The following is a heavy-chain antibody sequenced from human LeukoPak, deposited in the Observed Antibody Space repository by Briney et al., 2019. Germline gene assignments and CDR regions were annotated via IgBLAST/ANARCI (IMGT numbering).Heavy chain of an antibody. V-gene: IGHV1-2*02. J-gene: IGHJ5*02. CDR3: ARTRDYYGSGSYYWNWFDP. Sequence: GASVKVSCKASGYTFTGYYMHWVRQAPGQGLEWMGWINPNSGGTNYAQKFQGRVTMTRDTSISTAYMELSRLISDDTAVYYCARTRDYYGSGSYYWNWFDPWGQGTLVTVSS. D-gene: IGHD3-10*01. CDR2: INPNSGGT. CDR1: GYTFTGYY.